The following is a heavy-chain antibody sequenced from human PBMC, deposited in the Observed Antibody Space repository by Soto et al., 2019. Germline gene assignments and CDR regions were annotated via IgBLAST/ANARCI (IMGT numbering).Heavy chain of an antibody. V-gene: IGHV1-3*01. CDR3: ARDPPTATPYGMDV. CDR2: INAGNGNT. CDR1: GYTFTSYG. J-gene: IGHJ6*02. Sequence: ASVKVSCKASGYTFTSYGIHWVRQAPGQRLEWTGWINAGNGNTKYSEKFQGRVTMTRDTSISTAYMELSRLRSDDTAVYYCARDPPTATPYGMDVWGQGTTVTVSS. D-gene: IGHD5-18*01.